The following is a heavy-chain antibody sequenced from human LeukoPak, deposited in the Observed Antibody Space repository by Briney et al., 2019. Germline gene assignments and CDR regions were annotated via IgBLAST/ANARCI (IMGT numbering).Heavy chain of an antibody. J-gene: IGHJ4*02. CDR1: GFTFSGSA. CDR3: TRRGGDGELLLDY. D-gene: IGHD1-26*01. Sequence: GGSLRLSCAASGFTFSGSAMDWVRQASGKGLEWVGRIRSKANSYATAYAASVKGRFTISRDDSKNTAYLQMNSLKTEDTAVYYCTRRGGDGELLLDYWGQGTLVTVSS. CDR2: IRSKANSYAT. V-gene: IGHV3-73*01.